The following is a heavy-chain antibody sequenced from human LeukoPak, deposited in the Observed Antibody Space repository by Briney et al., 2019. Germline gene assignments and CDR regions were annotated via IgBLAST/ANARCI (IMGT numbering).Heavy chain of an antibody. CDR2: ILHDGGNK. V-gene: IGHV3-33*01. D-gene: IGHD5-24*01. Sequence: GRSLRLSCAASGFTFSTYAMHWVRQAPGKGLEWVAVILHDGGNKYYADYVKGRFTISRDNSKNTLYLQMNSLRAEDTAVYYCARGKWLPLPDYWGQGTLVTVSS. CDR1: GFTFSTYA. CDR3: ARGKWLPLPDY. J-gene: IGHJ4*02.